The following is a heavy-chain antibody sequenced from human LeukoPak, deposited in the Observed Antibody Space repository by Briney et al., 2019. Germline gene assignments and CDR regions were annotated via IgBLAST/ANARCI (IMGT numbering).Heavy chain of an antibody. CDR2: IIPIFGTA. Sequence: GASVKVSCKASGGTFSSYAISWVRQAPGQGLEWMGGIIPIFGTANYAQKFQGRVTITADESTSTAYMELSRLRSDDTAVYYCASYKDYGGKPDYPDYWGQGTLVTVSS. CDR1: GGTFSSYA. V-gene: IGHV1-69*01. D-gene: IGHD4-23*01. J-gene: IGHJ4*02. CDR3: ASYKDYGGKPDYPDY.